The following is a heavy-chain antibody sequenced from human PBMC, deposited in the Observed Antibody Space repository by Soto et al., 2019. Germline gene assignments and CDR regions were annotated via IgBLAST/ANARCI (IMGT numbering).Heavy chain of an antibody. CDR3: ARRSSGWYFDY. V-gene: IGHV3-23*01. CDR2: ISGSGDST. Sequence: EVQLLESGGGLVQPGGSLRLSCAASGFSFSSYAMNWVRQAPGKGLEWVSVISGSGDSTYYADSVKGRFTISRDNSKYTLYLQMISLRAEDTAVYYCARRSSGWYFDYGGQGTLVIVSS. CDR1: GFSFSSYA. J-gene: IGHJ4*02. D-gene: IGHD6-19*01.